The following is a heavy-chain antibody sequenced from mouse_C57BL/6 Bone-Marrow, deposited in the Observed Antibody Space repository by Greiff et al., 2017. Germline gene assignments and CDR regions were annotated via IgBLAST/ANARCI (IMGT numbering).Heavy chain of an antibody. D-gene: IGHD5-1-1*01. Sequence: QVQLQQSGAELVRPGASVKLSCKASGYTFTDYYINWVKQRPGQGLEWIARIYPGSGNTYYNEKFKGKATLTAEKSSITAYMQLSSLTAEDSAVYVCARRKYVLAMDYWGQGTSVTVSS. CDR2: IYPGSGNT. CDR1: GYTFTDYY. CDR3: ARRKYVLAMDY. J-gene: IGHJ4*01. V-gene: IGHV1-76*01.